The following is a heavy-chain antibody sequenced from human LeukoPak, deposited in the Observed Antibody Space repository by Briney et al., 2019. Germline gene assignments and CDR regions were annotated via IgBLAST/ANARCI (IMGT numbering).Heavy chain of an antibody. V-gene: IGHV1-2*02. CDR2: INPNSGGT. CDR1: GYTFAGYY. D-gene: IGHD6-6*01. Sequence: ASVNVSSTASGYTFAGYYMHWVRQAPGRGLEWMGWINPNSGGTNYAQKFQGRVTMTRDTSISTAYMELSRLRSDDTAVYYCARDDWTGSSSSAYLDSWGPGTLVTVSS. J-gene: IGHJ4*02. CDR3: ARDDWTGSSSSAYLDS.